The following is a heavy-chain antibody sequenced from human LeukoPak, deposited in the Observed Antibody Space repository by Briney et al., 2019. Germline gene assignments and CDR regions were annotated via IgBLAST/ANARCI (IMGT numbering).Heavy chain of an antibody. Sequence: GGSLRLSCAASGLSFSSFAMTWVRQAPGKGLEWVSSITGGHYATYNTDSVKGRFTISRDNAKNTLYLQMTSLRADDTAIYYCTKDPNGDYIGAFDPWGQGTLVTVSS. D-gene: IGHD4-17*01. CDR2: ITGGHYAT. CDR3: TKDPNGDYIGAFDP. CDR1: GLSFSSFA. J-gene: IGHJ5*02. V-gene: IGHV3-23*01.